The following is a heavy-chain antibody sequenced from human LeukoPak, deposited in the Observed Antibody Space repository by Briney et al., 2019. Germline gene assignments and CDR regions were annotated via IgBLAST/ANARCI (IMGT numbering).Heavy chain of an antibody. CDR2: ISYDGNNK. D-gene: IGHD5-18*01. CDR1: GFTFTSG. Sequence: GGSLRLSCAASGFTFTSGMHWVRQAPGKGLEWVAVISYDGNNKYYADSVKGRFTISRDNSKNTLYLQMNSLRADDTAVYYCARGGRGYSYGYWGQGTLVTVYS. CDR3: ARGGRGYSYGY. J-gene: IGHJ4*02. V-gene: IGHV3-30*03.